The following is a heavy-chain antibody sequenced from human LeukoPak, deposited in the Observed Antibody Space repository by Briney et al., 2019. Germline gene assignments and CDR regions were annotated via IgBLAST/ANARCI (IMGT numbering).Heavy chain of an antibody. V-gene: IGHV4-38-2*02. CDR1: GYSISSGYY. J-gene: IGHJ4*02. CDR2: IYHSGST. Sequence: SKTLSLTCTVSGYSISSGYYWGWIRQPPGKGLEWIGSIYHSGSTYYNPSLKSRVTISVDSSKNQFSLKLSSVTAADTAVYYCARDASVVAAAYFDYWGQGTLVTVSS. CDR3: ARDASVVAAAYFDY. D-gene: IGHD2-15*01.